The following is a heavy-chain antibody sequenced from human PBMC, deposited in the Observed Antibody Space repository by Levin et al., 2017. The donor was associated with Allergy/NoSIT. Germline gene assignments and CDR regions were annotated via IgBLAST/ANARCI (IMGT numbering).Heavy chain of an antibody. CDR2: ISYDGNNK. J-gene: IGHJ4*02. Sequence: GESLKISCAASGFTFSNYAMNWVRQAPGKGLEWVSVISYDGNNKYYADSVRGRFAISRVNSKNTLYLQMNSLRPEDTAVYYCARDSGVSSIAGPKWELLTFPLYYWGQGTLVTVSS. CDR3: ARDSGVSSIAGPKWELLTFPLYY. CDR1: GFTFSNYA. D-gene: IGHD6-6*01. V-gene: IGHV3-30*09.